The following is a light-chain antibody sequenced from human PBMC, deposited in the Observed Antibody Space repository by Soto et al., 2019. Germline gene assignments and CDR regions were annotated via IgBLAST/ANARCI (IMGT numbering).Light chain of an antibody. Sequence: DIPMTQSPSTLSASVGDRVTITCRASQSISTWLAWYQQKPGKAPILLIYDASNLESGVPSRFSGSGSGTEFTRTISSLQPDDLATYYCKQYNTYWTVGQGTKVEI. V-gene: IGKV1-5*01. CDR1: QSISTW. J-gene: IGKJ1*01. CDR2: DAS. CDR3: KQYNTYWT.